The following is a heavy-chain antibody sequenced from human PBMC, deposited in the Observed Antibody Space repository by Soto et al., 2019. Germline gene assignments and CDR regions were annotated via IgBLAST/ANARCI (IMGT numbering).Heavy chain of an antibody. CDR1: GGSVSCGRYS. Sequence: QVQLQESGPGLVKPSQTLSLTCTVSGGSVSCGRYSWTWIRQRPGKGLEWIGYIYSSGGTYYSPSLKSRVTISGDTSKNQFSLNLSSVTAADTALYYCATVVSGIALSWGQGTLVTVSS. V-gene: IGHV4-31*03. CDR2: IYSSGGT. J-gene: IGHJ4*02. D-gene: IGHD3-16*02. CDR3: ATVVSGIALS.